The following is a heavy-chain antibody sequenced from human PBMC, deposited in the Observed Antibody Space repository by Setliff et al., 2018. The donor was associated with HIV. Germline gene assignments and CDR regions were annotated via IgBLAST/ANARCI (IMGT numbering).Heavy chain of an antibody. CDR1: GFTFSSSW. V-gene: IGHV3-7*04. J-gene: IGHJ3*02. CDR2: MNRDGREK. Sequence: LRLSCAASGFTFSSSWMTWVRQAPGRGLEYVAGMNRDGREKLYADSVKGRFSISRDNAKNSLYLQMSSLRTEDTTVYFCARDPAFGAFDIWGQGTMVTVSS. D-gene: IGHD3-10*01. CDR3: ARDPAFGAFDI.